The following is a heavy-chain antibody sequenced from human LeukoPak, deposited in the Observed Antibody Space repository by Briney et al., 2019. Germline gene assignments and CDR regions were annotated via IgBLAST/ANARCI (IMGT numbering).Heavy chain of an antibody. V-gene: IGHV3-7*01. Sequence: PGGSLRLSCAASGFTFSNYWMSWVRQAPGKGLEWVANIKQDGGEKYYVDSVKGRFTISRDNAKNSLYLQTNSLRAEDTAVYYCARDFVVRGYEFWSGYPYYYYMDVWGKGTTVTVSS. D-gene: IGHD3-3*01. CDR2: IKQDGGEK. CDR3: ARDFVVRGYEFWSGYPYYYYMDV. CDR1: GFTFSNYW. J-gene: IGHJ6*03.